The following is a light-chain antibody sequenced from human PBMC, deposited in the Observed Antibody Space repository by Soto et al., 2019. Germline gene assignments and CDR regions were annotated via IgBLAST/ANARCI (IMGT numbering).Light chain of an antibody. Sequence: EIVLTQSPGTLSLSPGERATLSCRASQSVRSERLAWYQQKPGQAPRLLIYATSNRATGIPARFSGSGSGTDFTLTISRLEPEDFAVYYCLQRSDWRTFGRGTKVDIK. CDR2: ATS. V-gene: IGKV3-11*01. J-gene: IGKJ4*02. CDR1: QSVRSER. CDR3: LQRSDWRT.